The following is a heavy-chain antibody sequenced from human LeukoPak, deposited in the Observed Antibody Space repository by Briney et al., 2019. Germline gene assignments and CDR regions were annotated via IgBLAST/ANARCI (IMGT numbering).Heavy chain of an antibody. CDR2: INPNSGGT. V-gene: IGHV1-2*06. J-gene: IGHJ6*03. CDR3: ARDLVHGSGTPTNYYYYYYMDV. Sequence: ASVKVSCKASGYTFTSYDINWVRQAPGQGLEWMGRINPNSGGTNYAQKFQGRVTMTRDTSISTAYMELSRLRSDDTAVYYCARDLVHGSGTPTNYYYYYYMDVWGKGTTVTVSS. CDR1: GYTFTSYD. D-gene: IGHD3-10*01.